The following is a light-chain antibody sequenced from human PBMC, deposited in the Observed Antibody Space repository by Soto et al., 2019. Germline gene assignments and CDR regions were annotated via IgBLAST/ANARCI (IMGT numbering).Light chain of an antibody. CDR3: AAWDDSLNGWV. V-gene: IGLV1-44*01. CDR1: SSNIGSKT. J-gene: IGLJ3*02. Sequence: QSVLTQPPLASGTPGQRVTMSCSGSSSNIGSKTVNWYQHLPGTAPKLVIYSNNQRPSGVPGRFSGSKSGTSASLAINGLQSEDEAEYYCAAWDDSLNGWVFGGGTKLTVL. CDR2: SNN.